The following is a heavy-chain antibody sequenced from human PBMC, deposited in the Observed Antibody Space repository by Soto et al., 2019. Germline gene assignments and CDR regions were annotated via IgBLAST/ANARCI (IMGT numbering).Heavy chain of an antibody. CDR2: IKQDGSER. V-gene: IGHV3-7*05. CDR1: GFTFSSYW. Sequence: GGSLRLSCVASGFTFSSYWMSWVRQAPGKGLEWVANIKQDGSERYYVDSVKGRFTISRDNAKNSLFLQMNSLRAEDTAVFYCARARMVAVAKTYYNGMDVWGQGTTVTVSS. D-gene: IGHD2-15*01. J-gene: IGHJ6*02. CDR3: ARARMVAVAKTYYNGMDV.